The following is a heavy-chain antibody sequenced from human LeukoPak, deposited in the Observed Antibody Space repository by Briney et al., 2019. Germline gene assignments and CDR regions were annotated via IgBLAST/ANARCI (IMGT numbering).Heavy chain of an antibody. CDR2: IYPGDSDT. D-gene: IGHD5-18*01. CDR3: ARRGEAMDPFDY. V-gene: IGHV5-51*01. Sequence: GESLKISCKDSGYSFTSYWISWVRQMPGKGLEWMGIIYPGDSDTRYSPSFQGQVTISADKSINTAYLQWSSLKASDTAIYYCARRGEAMDPFDYWGQGTLVTVSS. J-gene: IGHJ4*02. CDR1: GYSFTSYW.